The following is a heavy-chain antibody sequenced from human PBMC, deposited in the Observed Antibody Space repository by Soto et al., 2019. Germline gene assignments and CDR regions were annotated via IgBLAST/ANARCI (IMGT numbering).Heavy chain of an antibody. CDR3: ARGEDIVVVVAATPPYYYGMDV. CDR1: GGTFGSYA. J-gene: IGHJ6*02. V-gene: IGHV1-69*06. Sequence: SVKVSCKASGGTFGSYAISWVRQAPGQGLEWMGGIIPIFGTANYAQKFQGRVTITADKSTSTAYMELSSLRSEDTAVYYCARGEDIVVVVAATPPYYYGMDVWGQGTTVTVSS. D-gene: IGHD2-15*01. CDR2: IIPIFGTA.